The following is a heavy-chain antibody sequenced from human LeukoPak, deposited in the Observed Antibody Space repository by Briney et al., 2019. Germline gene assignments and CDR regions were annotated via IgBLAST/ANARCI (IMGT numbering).Heavy chain of an antibody. CDR2: IYYSGST. CDR3: WVTKWLLGAFDY. J-gene: IGHJ4*02. CDR1: GGSISSSSYY. V-gene: IGHV4-39*07. D-gene: IGHD3-22*01. Sequence: PSETLSLTCTVSGGSISSSSYYWGWIRQPPGKGLEWIWGIYYSGSTYYNPSLKSRVTISVDTSKNQFSLKLSSVTAADTAVYYCWVTKWLLGAFDYWGQGTLVTVSS.